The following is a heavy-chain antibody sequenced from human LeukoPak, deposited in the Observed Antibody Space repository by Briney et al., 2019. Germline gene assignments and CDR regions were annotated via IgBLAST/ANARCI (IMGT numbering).Heavy chain of an antibody. CDR1: GFTFSSYA. J-gene: IGHJ4*02. D-gene: IGHD6-19*01. CDR2: ISYNGSNK. V-gene: IGHV3-30*04. CDR3: AKDVSSGNLYYFDY. Sequence: GGSLRLSCAASGFTFSSYAMHWVRQAPGKGLEWVAVISYNGSNKYYADSVKGRFTISRDNSKNTLYLQMNSLRAEDTAVYYCAKDVSSGNLYYFDYWGQGTLVTVSS.